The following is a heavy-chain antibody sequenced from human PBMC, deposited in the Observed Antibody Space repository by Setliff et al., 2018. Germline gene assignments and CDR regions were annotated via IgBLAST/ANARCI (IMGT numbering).Heavy chain of an antibody. V-gene: IGHV3-15*01. CDR1: GFTFNQYW. Sequence: GGSLRLSCAASGFTFNQYWMTWVRQAPGKGPEWVGRIKSSREGATSDYGAPAKGRFTISRDDSKNMIYLQMNNLKSDDTGFYYCTTGPRDSRNYMTWLDSWGQGTLVTVSS. CDR2: IKSSREGATS. J-gene: IGHJ5*01. D-gene: IGHD4-4*01. CDR3: TTGPRDSRNYMTWLDS.